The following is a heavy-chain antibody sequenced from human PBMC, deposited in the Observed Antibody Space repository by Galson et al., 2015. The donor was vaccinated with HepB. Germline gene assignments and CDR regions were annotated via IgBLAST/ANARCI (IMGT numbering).Heavy chain of an antibody. V-gene: IGHV1-46*03. Sequence: SVKVSCKASGYTFTSYYMHWVRQAPGQGLEWMGIINPSGGSTSYAQKFQGRVTMTRDTSTSTVYMELSSLRSEDTAVYYCARPHEPITMIVVSPVNYYDSSGPYYGMDVWGQGTTVTVSS. J-gene: IGHJ6*02. D-gene: IGHD3-22*01. CDR3: ARPHEPITMIVVSPVNYYDSSGPYYGMDV. CDR2: INPSGGST. CDR1: GYTFTSYY.